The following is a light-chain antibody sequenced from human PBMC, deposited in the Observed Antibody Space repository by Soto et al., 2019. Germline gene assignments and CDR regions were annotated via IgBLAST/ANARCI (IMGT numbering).Light chain of an antibody. CDR2: GSS. Sequence: EIVLTQSPGTLSLSPGEGATLSCRASQSVSRSYLAWYQQKPGQSPRLRIYGSSGRATGIPDRFSGSWSGTDVSLTISRLEPEEFAVYYCQQYGSSPLFTFGPGTQGDIK. J-gene: IGKJ3*01. V-gene: IGKV3-20*01. CDR3: QQYGSSPLFT. CDR1: QSVSRSY.